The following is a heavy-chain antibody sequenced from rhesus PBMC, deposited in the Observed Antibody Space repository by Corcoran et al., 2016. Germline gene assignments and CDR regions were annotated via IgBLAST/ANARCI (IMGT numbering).Heavy chain of an antibody. Sequence: QVQLQESGPGLVKLSETLPLTRAGSGASLRRSRWACILQSPWKGLGWMGGRYEICGRPKYKAACKSRGTISGDTSKNQCYMEVSSMAAADTAGYYCARGSTGGGGFDFWGQGVLVTVSS. CDR2: RYEICGRP. V-gene: IGHV4-160*01. CDR1: GASLRRSR. J-gene: IGHJ4*01. CDR3: ARGSTGGGGFDF. D-gene: IGHD1-26*01.